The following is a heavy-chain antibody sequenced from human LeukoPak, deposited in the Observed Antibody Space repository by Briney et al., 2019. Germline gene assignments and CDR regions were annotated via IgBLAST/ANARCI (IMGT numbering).Heavy chain of an antibody. CDR3: ARDIPELVIP. J-gene: IGHJ5*02. D-gene: IGHD1-1*01. CDR2: LYSGGNT. V-gene: IGHV3-66*01. CDR1: GFTVSSTY. Sequence: TGGSLRLSCAVSGFTVSSTYMSWVRQAPGKGLEWVSVLYSGGNTYYADSVKGRFTISRDSSKNTLYLQMNSLRAEDTVVYYCARDIPELVIPWGQGTLVTVSS.